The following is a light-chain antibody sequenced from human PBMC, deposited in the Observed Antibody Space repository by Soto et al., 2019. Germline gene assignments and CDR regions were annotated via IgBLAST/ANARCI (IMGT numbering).Light chain of an antibody. J-gene: IGLJ2*01. V-gene: IGLV1-36*01. CDR3: AAWDDSLNGVV. CDR1: SSNIGNSA. CDR2: YDD. Sequence: QSVLTQPPSVSEAPRQRVTISCSGSSSNIGNSAVNWYQQLPGKAPTLLIYYDDLLSSGVCDRSSGSKSGTSASLAISGRHYEDEADYYCAAWDDSLNGVVFGGGTKLTVL.